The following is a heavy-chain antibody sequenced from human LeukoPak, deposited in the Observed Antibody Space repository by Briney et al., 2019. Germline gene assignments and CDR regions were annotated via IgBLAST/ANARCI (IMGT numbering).Heavy chain of an antibody. Sequence: PGGSLRLSCAASGFTFSSYWMHWVRQAPGKGLVWVSRIISDGSSTNYADSVKGRFTISRDNAKNTLYLQMNSLRAEDTAVYYCTRDEYASSLDYWGQGTLVTVSS. J-gene: IGHJ4*02. CDR1: GFTFSSYW. V-gene: IGHV3-74*01. D-gene: IGHD6-6*01. CDR3: TRDEYASSLDY. CDR2: IISDGSST.